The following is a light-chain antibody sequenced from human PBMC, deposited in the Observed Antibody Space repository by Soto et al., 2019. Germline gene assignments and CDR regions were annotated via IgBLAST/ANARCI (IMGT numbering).Light chain of an antibody. V-gene: IGKV2-28*01. CDR3: MQALQTTWT. CDR2: LGS. CDR1: QSLLLSNGYNY. J-gene: IGKJ1*01. Sequence: DIVMTQSPPSLPVTPGVPASLACRSSQSLLLSNGYNYLDSYLQKPGQSPQLLIYLGSNRASGVADRFSGSGSGTDFTLTISRVEAEDVGVYYCMQALQTTWTFGQGTKGDIK.